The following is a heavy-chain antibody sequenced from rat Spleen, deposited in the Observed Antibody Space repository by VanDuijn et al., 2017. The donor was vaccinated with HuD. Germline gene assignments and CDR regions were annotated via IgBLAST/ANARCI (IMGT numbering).Heavy chain of an antibody. CDR3: ARGAGYFLHA. CDR1: GFTFSDYY. Sequence: EVQLVESGGGLVQPGRSLKLSCAASGFTFSDYYMAWVRQAPTKGLEWVASISYDGSSTYYRDSVKGRITISRDNAKSTLYLQMDSLRSEDTATYYCARGAGYFLHAWGQGASVTVSS. V-gene: IGHV5-7*01. J-gene: IGHJ4*01. CDR2: ISYDGSST. D-gene: IGHD1-4*01.